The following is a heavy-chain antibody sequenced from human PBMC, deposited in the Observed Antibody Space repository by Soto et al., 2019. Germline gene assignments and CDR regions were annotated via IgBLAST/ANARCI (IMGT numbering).Heavy chain of an antibody. Sequence: SVKVSCKASGFTFTSSAVQWVRQARGQRXEWIGWIVVGSGNTNYAQKFQERVTITRDMPTSTAYMELSSLRSEDTAVYYCAAGQGVGATPSYYYYGMDVWGQGTTVTVSS. CDR2: IVVGSGNT. V-gene: IGHV1-58*01. J-gene: IGHJ6*02. CDR3: AAGQGVGATPSYYYYGMDV. CDR1: GFTFTSSA. D-gene: IGHD1-26*01.